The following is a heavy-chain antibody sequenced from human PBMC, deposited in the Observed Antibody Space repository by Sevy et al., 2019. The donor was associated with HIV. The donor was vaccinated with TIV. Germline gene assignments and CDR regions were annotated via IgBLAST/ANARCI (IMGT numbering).Heavy chain of an antibody. D-gene: IGHD3-22*01. Sequence: GGSLRLSCAASGFSVSSSYVTWVRQAPGKGLEWVSVISTDGSTYYADSVKGRFTISIDSSKNTLSLQMNSLRGEDTAVYYCARASRVTLILIVRIGWHFDLWGRGTLVTVSS. V-gene: IGHV3-53*01. CDR1: GFSVSSSY. CDR2: ISTDGST. J-gene: IGHJ2*01. CDR3: ARASRVTLILIVRIGWHFDL.